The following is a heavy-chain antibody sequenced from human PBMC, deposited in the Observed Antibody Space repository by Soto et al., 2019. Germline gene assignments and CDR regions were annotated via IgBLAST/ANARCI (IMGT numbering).Heavy chain of an antibody. V-gene: IGHV4-59*01. J-gene: IGHJ6*02. D-gene: IGHD6-13*01. CDR3: ARDSTSWFPYYGIDV. CDR1: GGSIDYYR. CDR2: ISDSGST. Sequence: SETLSLTCTVSGGSIDYYRWSWIRQPPGKGLEWIGDISDSGSTNYNLSLRSRVTILVDTSKNQFSLKLNSVTAADTAVYYCARDSTSWFPYYGIDVWGQGTTVTVSS.